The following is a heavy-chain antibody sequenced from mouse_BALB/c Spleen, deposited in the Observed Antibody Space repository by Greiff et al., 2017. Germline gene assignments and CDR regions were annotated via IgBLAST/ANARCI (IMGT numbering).Heavy chain of an antibody. D-gene: IGHD2-4*01. CDR1: GYTFTNYW. V-gene: IGHV1-63*02. CDR2: IYPGGGYT. J-gene: IGHJ2*01. Sequence: VMLVESGAELVRPGTSVKISCKASGYTFTNYWLGWVKQRPGHGLEWIGDIYPGGGYTNYNEKFKGKATLTADTSSSTAYMQLSSPTSEDSAVYYCTRSLYDYEGYWGQGTTLTVSS. CDR3: TRSLYDYEGY.